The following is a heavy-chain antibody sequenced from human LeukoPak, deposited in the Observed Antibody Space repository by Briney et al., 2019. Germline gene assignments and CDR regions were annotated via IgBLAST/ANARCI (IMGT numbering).Heavy chain of an antibody. CDR2: ISAYNGNT. J-gene: IGHJ4*02. V-gene: IGHV1-18*01. D-gene: IGHD3-10*01. CDR1: GYTFTSYG. CDR3: ARWESLLWFGESYY. Sequence: ASVKVSCKASGYTFTSYGISWVRQAPGQGLEWMGWISAYNGNTNYAQKLQGRVTMTTDTSTSTAYMELRSLRSDDTAVYYCARWESLLWFGESYYWGQGTLVTVSS.